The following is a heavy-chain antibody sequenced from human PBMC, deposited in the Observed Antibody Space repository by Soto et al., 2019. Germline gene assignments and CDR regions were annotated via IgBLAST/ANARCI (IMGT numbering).Heavy chain of an antibody. J-gene: IGHJ4*02. CDR3: ARGGDSSGYYPSDY. V-gene: IGHV1-2*04. Sequence: ASVKVSCKASGYTFTGYYMHWVRQAPGQGLEWMGWINPNSGGTNYAQKFQGWVTMTRDTSISTAYMELSRLRSDDTAVYYCARGGDSSGYYPSDYWGQGTLVTVSS. CDR1: GYTFTGYY. CDR2: INPNSGGT. D-gene: IGHD3-22*01.